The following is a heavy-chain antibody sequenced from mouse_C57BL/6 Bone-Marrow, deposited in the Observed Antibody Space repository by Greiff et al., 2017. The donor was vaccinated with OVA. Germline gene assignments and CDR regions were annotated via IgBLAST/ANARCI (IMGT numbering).Heavy chain of an antibody. CDR2: IYPGDGDT. J-gene: IGHJ1*03. Sequence: QVQLKQSGPELVKPWASVKISCKASGYAFSSSWMNWVKQRPGKGLEWIGRIYPGDGDTNYNGKFKGKATLTADKSSSTAYMQLSSLTSEDSAVYFCARCAYYGSRKWYFDVWGTGTTVTVSS. V-gene: IGHV1-82*01. D-gene: IGHD1-1*01. CDR1: GYAFSSSW. CDR3: ARCAYYGSRKWYFDV.